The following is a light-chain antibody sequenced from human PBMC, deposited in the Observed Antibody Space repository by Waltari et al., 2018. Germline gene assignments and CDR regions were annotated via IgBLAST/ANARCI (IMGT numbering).Light chain of an antibody. CDR3: AAWDDSLIGRV. V-gene: IGLV1-44*01. Sequence: QSVLTQPPSASGTPGQRVTISCSGSSSNIGSYNVNWYQQLPGTAPKLLIYSNNQRPSGVPYRFSGSKSVTSASLVISGLQSEDEADYYCAAWDDSLIGRVFGGGTKLTVL. CDR1: SSNIGSYN. J-gene: IGLJ2*01. CDR2: SNN.